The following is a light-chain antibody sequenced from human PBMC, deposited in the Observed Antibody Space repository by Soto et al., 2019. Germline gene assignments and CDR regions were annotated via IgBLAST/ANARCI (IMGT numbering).Light chain of an antibody. J-gene: IGLJ1*01. V-gene: IGLV2-14*01. CDR2: EVI. Sequence: QSALTQPRSVSGSPGQSVTISCTGASSDVGGYKYVSWYQQYPGKAPKLMIYEVIHRPSGVSIRFSGSKSGNTASLTISGLQAEDEADYYCSSYTTSSTFYVFGTGTKLTVL. CDR1: SSDVGGYKY. CDR3: SSYTTSSTFYV.